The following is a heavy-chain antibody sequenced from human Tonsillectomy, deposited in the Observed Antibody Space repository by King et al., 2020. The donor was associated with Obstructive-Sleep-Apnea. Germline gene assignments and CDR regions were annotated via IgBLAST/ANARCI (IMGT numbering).Heavy chain of an antibody. CDR1: GISLNNAKMG. CDR3: ARPDDLTAYYYFDY. D-gene: IGHD3-9*01. V-gene: IGHV2-26*01. Sequence: VTLKESGPVLVKPTETLTLTCTVSGISLNNAKMGVSWIRQPPGKALEWLAHIFSNDETSYSPSLRNRVTISKDASRNQVVLTMTNMDPVDTATYYCARPDDLTAYYYFDYWGPGILVTVSS. J-gene: IGHJ4*02. CDR2: IFSNDET.